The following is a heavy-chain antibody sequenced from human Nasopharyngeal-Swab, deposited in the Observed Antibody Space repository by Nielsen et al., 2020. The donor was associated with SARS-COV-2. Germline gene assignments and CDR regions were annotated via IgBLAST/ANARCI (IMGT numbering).Heavy chain of an antibody. D-gene: IGHD6-13*01. CDR2: IYYNGNT. CDR1: GDSIAYSSFY. J-gene: IGHJ4*02. CDR3: VRSSSWYYFDY. V-gene: IGHV4-39*01. Sequence: SETLSLTCTVSGDSIAYSSFYWGWLRQPPGKGLEWIGHIYYNGNTYQNPSPKSRLTISVDKSKNQFSLQLSSVTAADTAVYYCVRSSSWYYFDYWAQGTQVTVSS.